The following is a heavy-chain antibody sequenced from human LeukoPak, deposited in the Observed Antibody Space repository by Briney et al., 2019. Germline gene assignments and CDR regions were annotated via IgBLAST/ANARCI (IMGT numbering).Heavy chain of an antibody. D-gene: IGHD6-19*01. CDR2: INPKRGDP. V-gene: IGHV1-2*02. Sequence: GASVKVSRKTSGFTFTDYYIQWLRQAPGQGLEWMGWINPKRGDPNYAPKFQGRVTMTRDTSIRPAYMDLSSLRSDDTAVYYCARDWGMVAGTAGDYWGQGTLVTVSS. J-gene: IGHJ4*02. CDR1: GFTFTDYY. CDR3: ARDWGMVAGTAGDY.